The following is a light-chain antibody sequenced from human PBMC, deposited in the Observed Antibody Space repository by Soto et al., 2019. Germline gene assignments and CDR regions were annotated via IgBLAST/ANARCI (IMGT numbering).Light chain of an antibody. J-gene: IGKJ1*01. V-gene: IGKV3-15*01. CDR1: QNVGTN. CDR2: GAS. Sequence: DTALTQSPATLSVSLGERATLSCRASQNVGTNLAWYQQKAGQAPRLLIYGASTRAFGVADRFSGGGSGTEFTLTISSLQSEDFAVYHCQQYNNGPPWTFGQGTKVE. CDR3: QQYNNGPPWT.